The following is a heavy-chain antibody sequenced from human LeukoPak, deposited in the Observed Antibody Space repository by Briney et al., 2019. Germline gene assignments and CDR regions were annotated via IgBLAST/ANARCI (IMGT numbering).Heavy chain of an antibody. CDR2: INSGGTVT. CDR3: ARDNYDYVWGSYLVTN. J-gene: IGHJ4*02. Sequence: GGSLSLSCAASGFTFSAFWMHWVRQAPGKGLVWVSRINSGGTVTNYADSVKGRLTISRDNAKNTLYLQMNSLRAEDTAVYYCARDNYDYVWGSYLVTNWGQGTLVTVSS. D-gene: IGHD3-16*01. CDR1: GFTFSAFW. V-gene: IGHV3-74*01.